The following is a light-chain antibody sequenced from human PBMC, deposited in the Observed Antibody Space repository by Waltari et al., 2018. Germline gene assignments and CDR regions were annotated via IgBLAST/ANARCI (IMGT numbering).Light chain of an antibody. CDR3: SSYTSSSTPVV. CDR2: EVS. CDR1: SSDVGGYNY. Sequence: QSALTQPASVSGSPGQSITISCTGTSSDVGGYNYASWYQQHPGKAPKLMIYEVSNRPSWVSNRFSGSKSGNTASLTISGLQAEDEADYYCSSYTSSSTPVVFGGGTKLTVL. V-gene: IGLV2-14*01. J-gene: IGLJ2*01.